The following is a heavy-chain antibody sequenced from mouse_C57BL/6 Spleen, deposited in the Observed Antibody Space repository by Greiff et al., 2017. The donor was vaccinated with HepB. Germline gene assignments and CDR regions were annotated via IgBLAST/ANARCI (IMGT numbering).Heavy chain of an antibody. Sequence: QVQLQQPGAELVKPGASVKLSCKASGYTFTSYWMHWVKQRPGQGLEWIGMIHPNSGSTNYNEKFKSKATLTVDKSSSTAYMQLSSLTSENSAVYYCARGVTTVVVNWYFDVWGTGTTVTVCS. V-gene: IGHV1-64*01. CDR2: IHPNSGST. D-gene: IGHD1-1*01. CDR1: GYTFTSYW. J-gene: IGHJ1*03. CDR3: ARGVTTVVVNWYFDV.